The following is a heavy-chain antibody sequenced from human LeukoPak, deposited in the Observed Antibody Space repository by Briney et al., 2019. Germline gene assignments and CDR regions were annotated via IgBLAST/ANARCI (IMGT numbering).Heavy chain of an antibody. D-gene: IGHD3-22*01. CDR3: ARLAPYYYDSSGYYHNDDY. J-gene: IGHJ4*02. CDR2: INSDGGTT. V-gene: IGHV3-74*01. CDR1: GFTFSSYW. Sequence: GGSLRLSCTASGFTFSSYWMHWVRQAPGKGLVWVSRINSDGGTTSFADSVKGRFTISRDNAKNTLFLQMNSLRAEDTAMYYCARLAPYYYDSSGYYHNDDYWGQGTLVTVSS.